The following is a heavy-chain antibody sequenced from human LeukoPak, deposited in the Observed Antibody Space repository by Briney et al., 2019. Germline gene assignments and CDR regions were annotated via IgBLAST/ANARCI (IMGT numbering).Heavy chain of an antibody. Sequence: GESLKISCKGSGNSFSNYWIGWVRQLPGRGLEWMGIIYPGDSDTRYSPSFQGQVTISADKSISTAYLQWSSLKASDTAMYYCARTSRWTNNWFDPWGQGALVTVSS. V-gene: IGHV5-51*01. CDR1: GNSFSNYW. CDR2: IYPGDSDT. D-gene: IGHD4-23*01. J-gene: IGHJ5*02. CDR3: ARTSRWTNNWFDP.